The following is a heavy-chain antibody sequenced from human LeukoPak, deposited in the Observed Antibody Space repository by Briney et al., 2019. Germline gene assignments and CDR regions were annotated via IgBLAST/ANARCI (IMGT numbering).Heavy chain of an antibody. CDR2: ISGTTTYI. D-gene: IGHD1-26*01. CDR3: AGDGGSVGTTAVSFDY. J-gene: IGHJ4*02. CDR1: GFTFSFYS. Sequence: GGSLRLSCAASGFTFSFYSMNWVRQAPGKGLEWLSSISGTTTYIYYADSVKGRFTISRDNAKNSLFLEMSSLRAEDTAVYYCAGDGGSVGTTAVSFDYWGQGTLVTVSS. V-gene: IGHV3-21*01.